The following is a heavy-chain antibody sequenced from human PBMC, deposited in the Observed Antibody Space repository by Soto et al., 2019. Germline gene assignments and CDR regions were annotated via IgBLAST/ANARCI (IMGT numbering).Heavy chain of an antibody. CDR1: GGSISSGGYY. V-gene: IGHV4-31*03. Sequence: QVQLQESGPGLVKPSQTLSLTCTVSGGSISSGGYYWSWIRQPPGKGLEWIGYIYYSGSTYYNPSLKSRLTISVDTSKNQCSLKLSSVTAADTAVYYCARGYAEYFDLWGRGTLVTVSS. J-gene: IGHJ2*01. CDR3: ARGYAEYFDL. D-gene: IGHD2-2*01. CDR2: IYYSGST.